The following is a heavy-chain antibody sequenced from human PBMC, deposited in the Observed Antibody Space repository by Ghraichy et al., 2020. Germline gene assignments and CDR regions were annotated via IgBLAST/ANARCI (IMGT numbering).Heavy chain of an antibody. Sequence: GGSLRLSCAASAFTFSNYWMHWVRQAPGKGLVWVSRISNDGSSTSYADSVKGRFTISRDNAKNTLYLQMNSLRAEDTAVYYCAILTTVTTTFGYWGQGTLVTVSS. CDR2: ISNDGSST. CDR1: AFTFSNYW. CDR3: AILTTVTTTFGY. D-gene: IGHD4-11*01. J-gene: IGHJ4*02. V-gene: IGHV3-74*01.